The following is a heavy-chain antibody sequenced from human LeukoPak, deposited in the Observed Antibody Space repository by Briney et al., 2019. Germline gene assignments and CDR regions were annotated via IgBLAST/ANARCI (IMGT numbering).Heavy chain of an antibody. D-gene: IGHD1-26*01. CDR2: TYYRSKWRD. V-gene: IGHV6-1*01. Sequence: SQTLLLTCDISGDSVSSNSAVWNWIRQSPSRGLEWLGKTYYRSKWRDDSAVSVRGRVTITPDTSKNQFSLQLSSVTPEDTAVYYCARSGRYTFDYWGQGILVTVSS. CDR3: ARSGRYTFDY. CDR1: GDSVSSNSAV. J-gene: IGHJ4*02.